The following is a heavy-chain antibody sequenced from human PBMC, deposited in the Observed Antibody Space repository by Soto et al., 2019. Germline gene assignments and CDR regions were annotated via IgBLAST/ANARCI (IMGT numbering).Heavy chain of an antibody. D-gene: IGHD3-3*01. J-gene: IGHJ6*02. CDR3: AAENTDLRFLEWWVPFDVDV. CDR2: IVVGSGNT. CDR1: GVSFTSSA. Sequence: GTSVKLSCEACGVSFTSSAVQWVRQARRQRLEWIGWIVVGSGNTNYAQKFQERVTITRDMSTSTAYMELSSLRSEDTAVYYCAAENTDLRFLEWWVPFDVDVWGQGTTVTVSS. V-gene: IGHV1-58*01.